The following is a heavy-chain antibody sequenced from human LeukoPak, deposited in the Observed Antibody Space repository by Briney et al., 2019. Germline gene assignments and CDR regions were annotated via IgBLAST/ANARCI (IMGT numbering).Heavy chain of an antibody. J-gene: IGHJ6*02. Sequence: GGSLRLSCAASGFTFSSYAMSWVRQAPGKGLEWVSAISGSGGSTYYADSVKGRFTISRDNSKNTLYLQMNSLRAEDTAVYYCAKIFPDSSGYYYGMDVWGQGTTVTASS. V-gene: IGHV3-23*01. CDR1: GFTFSSYA. CDR3: AKIFPDSSGYYYGMDV. D-gene: IGHD3-22*01. CDR2: ISGSGGST.